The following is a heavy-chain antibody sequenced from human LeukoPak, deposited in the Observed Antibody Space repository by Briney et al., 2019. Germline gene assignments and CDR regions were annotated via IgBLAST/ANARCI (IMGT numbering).Heavy chain of an antibody. CDR1: EFTFSSYS. CDR2: ISGSGSPI. V-gene: IGHV3-48*01. CDR3: ARDLGVVPAAIHY. Sequence: GGSLRLSCVASEFTFSSYSMNWVRQAPGKGLEWISYISGSGSPITYADSVKGRFTISRDNAKNSLYLQMNSLRAEDTAVYYCARDLGVVPAAIHYWGQGTLVTVSS. J-gene: IGHJ4*02. D-gene: IGHD2-2*01.